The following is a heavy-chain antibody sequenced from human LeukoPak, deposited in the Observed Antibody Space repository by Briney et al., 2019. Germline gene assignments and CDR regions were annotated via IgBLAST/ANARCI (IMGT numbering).Heavy chain of an antibody. J-gene: IGHJ3*02. Sequence: PSETLSLTCTVSGYSISSGYYWGWIRQPPGKGLEWIGSIYHSGSTYYNPSLKSRVTISVDTSKNQFSLKLSSVTAADTAVYYCARVKGGSGWHRGDAFDIWGQGTMVTVSS. V-gene: IGHV4-38-2*02. CDR3: ARVKGGSGWHRGDAFDI. D-gene: IGHD6-19*01. CDR1: GYSISSGYY. CDR2: IYHSGST.